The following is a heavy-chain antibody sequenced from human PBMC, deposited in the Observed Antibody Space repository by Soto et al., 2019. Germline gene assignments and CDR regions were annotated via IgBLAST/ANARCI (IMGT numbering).Heavy chain of an antibody. CDR3: AILGTYYFDNSDNYFDF. J-gene: IGHJ4*02. V-gene: IGHV1-3*01. D-gene: IGHD3-22*01. CDR1: GYTFTSYA. CDR2: INAGNGNT. Sequence: RASVKVSCKASGYTFTSYAMHWVRQAPGQRLEWMGWINAGNGNTKFSQKFQGRVTITRDTSASTAYMELRGLRSEDTAVYYCAILGTYYFDNSDNYFDFWGQGTLVTVSS.